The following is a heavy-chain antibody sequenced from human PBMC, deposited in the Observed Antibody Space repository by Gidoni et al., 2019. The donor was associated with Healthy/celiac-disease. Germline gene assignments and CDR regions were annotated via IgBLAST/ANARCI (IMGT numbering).Heavy chain of an antibody. CDR1: GYTFTSYG. CDR2: ISAYNGNT. J-gene: IGHJ6*02. CDR3: ARAGYCSSTSCTHYYGMDV. Sequence: QVQLVQSGAEVKKPGASVKVSCNASGYTFTSYGIRRVRQAPGQGLEWMGWISAYNGNTNYAQKLQGRVTMTTDTSTSTAYMELRSLRSDDTAVYYCARAGYCSSTSCTHYYGMDVWGQGTTVTVSS. V-gene: IGHV1-18*01. D-gene: IGHD2-2*01.